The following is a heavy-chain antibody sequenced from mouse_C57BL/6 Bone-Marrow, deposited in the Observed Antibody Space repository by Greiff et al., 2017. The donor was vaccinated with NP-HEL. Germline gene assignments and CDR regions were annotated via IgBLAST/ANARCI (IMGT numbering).Heavy chain of an antibody. CDR2: IYPGNSDT. D-gene: IGHD1-1*01. V-gene: IGHV1-5*01. CDR3: TRPIYYGSSYGFAY. Sequence: VQLQQSGTVLARPGASVKLSCKTSGYTFTSYWMHWVKQRPGQGLEWIGAIYPGNSDTSYNQKFKGKAKLTAVTSASTAYLELSSLTKTDSAVYYCTRPIYYGSSYGFAYWGQGTLVTVSA. CDR1: GYTFTSYW. J-gene: IGHJ3*01.